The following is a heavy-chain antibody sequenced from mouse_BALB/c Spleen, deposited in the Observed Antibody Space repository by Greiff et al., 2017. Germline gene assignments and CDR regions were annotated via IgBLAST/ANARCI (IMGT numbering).Heavy chain of an antibody. V-gene: IGHV1-69*02. CDR2: IYPSDSYT. D-gene: IGHD2-14*01. CDR3: TREGGYDESAWFAY. Sequence: VQLQQPGAELVRPGASVKLSCKASGYTFTSYWINWVKQRPGQGLEWIGNIYPSDSYTNYNQKFKDKATLTVDKSSSTAYMQLSSPTSEDSAVYYCTREGGYDESAWFAYWGQGTLVTVSA. J-gene: IGHJ3*01. CDR1: GYTFTSYW.